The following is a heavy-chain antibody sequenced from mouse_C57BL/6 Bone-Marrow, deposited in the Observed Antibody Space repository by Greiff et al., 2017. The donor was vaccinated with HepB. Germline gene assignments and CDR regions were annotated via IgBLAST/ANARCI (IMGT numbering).Heavy chain of an antibody. CDR2: ISYDGSN. CDR1: GYSITSGYY. CDR3: ARGSNYPFAY. J-gene: IGHJ3*01. Sequence: VQLQQSGPGLVKPSQSLSLTCSVTGYSITSGYYWNWIRQFPGNKLEWMGYISYDGSNNYNPSLKNRISITRDTSKNQFFLKLNSVTTEDTATYYCARGSNYPFAYWGQGTLATVSA. V-gene: IGHV3-6*01. D-gene: IGHD2-5*01.